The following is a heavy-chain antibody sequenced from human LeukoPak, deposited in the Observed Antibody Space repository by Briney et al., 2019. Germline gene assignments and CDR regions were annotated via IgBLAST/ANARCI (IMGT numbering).Heavy chain of an antibody. CDR3: GRETDFGVVTN. Sequence: SQTLSLTCAISGDSVSSNGASWNWIRQSPSRGLEWLGRTYYRSQQWHSDYAPSVKGRITLNPYTSKNQFSLQLNSMTPEDTAVYYCGRETDFGVVTNWGQGTLVTVSS. CDR1: GDSVSSNGAS. CDR2: TYYRSQQWHS. V-gene: IGHV6-1*01. D-gene: IGHD3-3*01. J-gene: IGHJ4*02.